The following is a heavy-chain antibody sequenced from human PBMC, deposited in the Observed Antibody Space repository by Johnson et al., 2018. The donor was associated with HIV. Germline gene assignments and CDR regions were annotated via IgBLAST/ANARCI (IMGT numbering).Heavy chain of an antibody. CDR3: ARGLKGAFDI. CDR2: ITYHGSDT. Sequence: QVQLVESGGGLVQPGRSLRLSCAAFGFDFNTHNIHWVRQAPGKGLEWVTLITYHGSDTDTADAAQGRFTNSRDNSRNMVYLEMNSLRTEDTAVYYCARGLKGAFDIWGQGTMVTVSS. V-gene: IGHV3-30*04. CDR1: GFDFNTHN. J-gene: IGHJ3*02.